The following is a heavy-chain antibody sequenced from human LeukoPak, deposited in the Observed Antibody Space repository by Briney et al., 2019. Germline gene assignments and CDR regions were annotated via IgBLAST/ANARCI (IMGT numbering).Heavy chain of an antibody. CDR3: ARALRRDQLVYHY. Sequence: GRSLRLSCAASGFTFSSYAMHWVRQAPGKGLEWVAVISYDGSNKYYADSVKGRFTISRDNSKNTLYLQMNSLRAEDTAVYYCARALRRDQLVYHYWRQGTLVTVSS. J-gene: IGHJ4*02. CDR1: GFTFSSYA. V-gene: IGHV3-30*04. D-gene: IGHD6-6*01. CDR2: ISYDGSNK.